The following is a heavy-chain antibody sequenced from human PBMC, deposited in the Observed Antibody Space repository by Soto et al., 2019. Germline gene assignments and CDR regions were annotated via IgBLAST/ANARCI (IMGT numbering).Heavy chain of an antibody. CDR3: ARLHLRPRRYFDY. Sequence: QVQLQQWGAGLLKPSETLSLTCAVYGGYFSGYYWSWIRQPPGKGLAWIGEINHSGSTNYNPSLKSRVTISVDTSKNQFSLKLSSVTAADTAVYYCARLHLRPRRYFDYWGQGTLVTVSS. CDR2: INHSGST. J-gene: IGHJ4*02. CDR1: GGYFSGYY. D-gene: IGHD4-17*01. V-gene: IGHV4-34*01.